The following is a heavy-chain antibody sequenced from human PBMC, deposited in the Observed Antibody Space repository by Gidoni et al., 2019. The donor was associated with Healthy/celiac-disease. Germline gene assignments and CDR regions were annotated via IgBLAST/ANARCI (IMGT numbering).Heavy chain of an antibody. D-gene: IGHD4-17*01. V-gene: IGHV3-66*01. J-gene: IGHJ4*02. CDR1: GFTVSSNY. CDR3: ARDRLGYGDYQDY. CDR2: IYSGGST. Sequence: EVQLVESGGGLVQPGGSLRLCCAASGFTVSSNYMSWVRQAPGKGLEWVSVIYSGGSTYYADSVKGRFTISRDNSKNTLYLQMNSLRAEDTAVYYCARDRLGYGDYQDYWGQGTLVTVSS.